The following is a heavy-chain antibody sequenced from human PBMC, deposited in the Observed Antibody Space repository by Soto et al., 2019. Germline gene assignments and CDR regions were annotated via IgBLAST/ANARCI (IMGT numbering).Heavy chain of an antibody. V-gene: IGHV4-59*01. D-gene: IGHD3-16*02. CDR3: ARDLLRLGELSFSEGPRYDAFDI. J-gene: IGHJ3*02. Sequence: SETLSLTCTVSGGSISSYYWSWIRQPPGKGLEWIGYIYYSGSTNYNPSLKSRVTISVDTSKNQFSLKLSSVTAADTAVYYCARDLLRLGELSFSEGPRYDAFDIWGQGTMVTVSS. CDR1: GGSISSYY. CDR2: IYYSGST.